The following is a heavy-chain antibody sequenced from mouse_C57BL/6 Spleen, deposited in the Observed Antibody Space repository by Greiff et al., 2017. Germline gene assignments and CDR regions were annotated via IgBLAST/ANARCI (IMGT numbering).Heavy chain of an antibody. CDR1: GYAFTNYL. CDR3: ARPSDLNYAMDY. V-gene: IGHV1-54*01. J-gene: IGHJ4*01. D-gene: IGHD6-1*01. CDR2: INPGSGGT. Sequence: VQLQQSGAELVRPGTSVKVSCKASGYAFTNYLIEWVKQRPGQSLECIGVINPGSGGTNYTEKCKGKATLTADKSSSTAYMQLSSLTSEGSAVYFCARPSDLNYAMDYWGQGTSVTVSS.